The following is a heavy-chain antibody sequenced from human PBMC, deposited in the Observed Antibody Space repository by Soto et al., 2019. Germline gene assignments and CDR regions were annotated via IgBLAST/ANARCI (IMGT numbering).Heavy chain of an antibody. Sequence: QVQLVQSGAEVKKPGSSVKVSCKASGGSFSTYAISWVRQAPGQGLEWMGGINPFVGRADYAQRFHGRVTITADESTTTVYIDLGSLRSKYTAVYYCALGSGQATDAFDIGGQGTMVTVFS. D-gene: IGHD6-25*01. CDR1: GGSFSTYA. CDR3: ALGSGQATDAFDI. V-gene: IGHV1-69*19. CDR2: INPFVGRA. J-gene: IGHJ3*02.